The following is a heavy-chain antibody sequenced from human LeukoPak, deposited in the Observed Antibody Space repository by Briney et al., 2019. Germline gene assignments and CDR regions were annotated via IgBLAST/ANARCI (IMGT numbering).Heavy chain of an antibody. Sequence: ASVKVSCKASGDTFSSYAISWVRQAPGQGLEWMGGIIPIFGTANYAQKFQGRVTITADESTSTAYMELSSLRSEDTAVYYCARGYFDWLPLNWGQGTLVTVSS. CDR1: GDTFSSYA. CDR3: ARGYFDWLPLN. V-gene: IGHV1-69*13. D-gene: IGHD3-9*01. J-gene: IGHJ4*02. CDR2: IIPIFGTA.